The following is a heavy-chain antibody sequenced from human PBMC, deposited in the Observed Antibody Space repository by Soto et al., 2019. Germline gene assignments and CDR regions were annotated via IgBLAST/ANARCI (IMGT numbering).Heavy chain of an antibody. D-gene: IGHD4-17*01. CDR1: GFTFSSYA. CDR2: ISYDGSNK. V-gene: IGHV3-30-3*01. Sequence: GGSLRLSCAASGFTFSSYAMHWVRQAPGKGLEWVAVISYDGSNKYYADSVKGRFTISRDNSKNTLYLQMNSLRAEDTAVYYCARDGLRWSADRNYFDYWGQGTLVTVSS. CDR3: ARDGLRWSADRNYFDY. J-gene: IGHJ4*02.